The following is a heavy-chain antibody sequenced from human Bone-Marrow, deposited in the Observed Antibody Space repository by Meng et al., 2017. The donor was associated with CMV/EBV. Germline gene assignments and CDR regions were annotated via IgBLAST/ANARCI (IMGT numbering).Heavy chain of an antibody. CDR3: ARDSGSYTPFGYYYYGMDV. CDR1: GFTVSSNY. V-gene: IGHV3-66*02. Sequence: GGSLRLSCAASGFTVSSNYMSWVRQAPGKGLEWVSVIYSGGSTYYADSVKGRFTISRDNSKNTLYLQMNSLRAEDTAVYYCARDSGSYTPFGYYYYGMDVWGQRTTVTVSS. J-gene: IGHJ6*02. D-gene: IGHD1-26*01. CDR2: IYSGGST.